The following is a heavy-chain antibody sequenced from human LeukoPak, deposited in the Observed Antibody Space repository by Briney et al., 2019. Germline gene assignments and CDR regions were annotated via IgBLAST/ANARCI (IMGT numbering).Heavy chain of an antibody. CDR3: ASLYDIVGTTVDY. CDR1: QYNFTSYY. V-gene: IGHV1-2*06. J-gene: IGHJ4*02. CDR2: IDPNTGGT. D-gene: IGHD1-26*01. Sequence: ASVKVSCKASQYNFTSYYIHWVRQAPGQGLEWMGRIDPNTGGTKSAKNFQGRVTMTRDTSISTAYMALSGLRSDDTAVYYCASLYDIVGTTVDYWGQGTLVTVSS.